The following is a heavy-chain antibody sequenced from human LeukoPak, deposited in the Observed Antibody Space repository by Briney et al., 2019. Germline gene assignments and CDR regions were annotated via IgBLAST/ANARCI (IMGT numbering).Heavy chain of an antibody. CDR3: ARRGSYYYDSSGYPDY. D-gene: IGHD3-22*01. J-gene: IGHJ4*02. CDR2: ISSSSSYI. CDR1: GFTFSSYS. Sequence: GGSLRLSCAASGFTFSSYSMNWVRQAPGKGLEWVSSISSSSSYIYYADSVKGRFTISRDNAKNSLYLQMNSLRAEDTAVYYCARRGSYYYDSSGYPDYWGQGTLVTVSS. V-gene: IGHV3-21*01.